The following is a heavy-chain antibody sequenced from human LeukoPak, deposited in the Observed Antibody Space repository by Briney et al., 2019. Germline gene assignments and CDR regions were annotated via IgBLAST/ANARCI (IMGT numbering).Heavy chain of an antibody. CDR2: ISSRNGNT. V-gene: IGHV3-23*01. J-gene: IGHJ3*01. CDR3: AKDRGLYSGVFAFDF. D-gene: IGHD1-26*01. CDR1: GFTFSTYG. Sequence: GGSLRLSCAASGFTFSTYGMTWVRQAPGKGLEWVSSISSRNGNTFYSASVEGRFTISRDDSRNTLYLQMNTLRAADTAIYYCAKDRGLYSGVFAFDFWGQGALVTVSS.